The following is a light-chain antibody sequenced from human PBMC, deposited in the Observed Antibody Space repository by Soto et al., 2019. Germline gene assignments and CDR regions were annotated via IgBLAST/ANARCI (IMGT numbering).Light chain of an antibody. J-gene: IGKJ5*01. V-gene: IGKV3-15*01. CDR3: QHYHGWPIT. Sequence: EIMLTQSPDTLSLSPGERATLSCRASQSVSSSYLAWYQQKPGQAPRLLIYGASSRATGIPARFSGSGSGTEFTLTISSLQSEDFAVYYCQHYHGWPITFGQGTLLEIK. CDR2: GAS. CDR1: QSVSSSY.